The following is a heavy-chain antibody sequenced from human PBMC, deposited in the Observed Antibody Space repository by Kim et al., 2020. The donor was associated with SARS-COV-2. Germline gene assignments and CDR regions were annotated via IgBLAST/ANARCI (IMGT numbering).Heavy chain of an antibody. CDR1: GYTFTSYD. Sequence: ASVKVSCKASGYTFTSYDINWVRQATGQGLEWMGWMNANSGNTGYAQKFQGRVSMTRNTSISTAYMELSSLRSEDTAVYYCTPNTLTTRYFQHWGQGTLVTVSS. V-gene: IGHV1-8*01. D-gene: IGHD4-17*01. CDR3: TPNTLTTRYFQH. J-gene: IGHJ1*01. CDR2: MNANSGNT.